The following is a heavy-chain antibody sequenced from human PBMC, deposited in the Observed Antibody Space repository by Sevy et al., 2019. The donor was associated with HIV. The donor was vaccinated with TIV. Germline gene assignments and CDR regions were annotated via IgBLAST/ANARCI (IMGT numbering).Heavy chain of an antibody. J-gene: IGHJ4*02. D-gene: IGHD3-22*01. CDR1: GYTLSKLS. CDR2: FDPEDGET. CDR3: AITKDYYDNSGYPFDY. Sequence: ASVKVSCKVFGYTLSKLSMHWVRQTPGKGLEWMGSFDPEDGETIYAQTFQGRVAMTEDTSTDTAYMELRSLRSEDTAVFYCAITKDYYDNSGYPFDYWGQGTLVTVSS. V-gene: IGHV1-24*01.